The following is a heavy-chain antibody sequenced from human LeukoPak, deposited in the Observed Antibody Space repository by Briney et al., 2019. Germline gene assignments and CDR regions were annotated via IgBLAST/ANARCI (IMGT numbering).Heavy chain of an antibody. CDR2: INRSGST. Sequence: SETLSLTCAVYGGSFSGYYWSWIRQPPGKGLEWIGEINRSGSTNYNPSLKSRVTVSVDTSKNQFSLKLSSLTAADTAVYYCAREVGAAAGTIDYWGQGTRVTVSS. V-gene: IGHV4-34*01. D-gene: IGHD6-13*01. CDR3: AREVGAAAGTIDY. CDR1: GGSFSGYY. J-gene: IGHJ4*02.